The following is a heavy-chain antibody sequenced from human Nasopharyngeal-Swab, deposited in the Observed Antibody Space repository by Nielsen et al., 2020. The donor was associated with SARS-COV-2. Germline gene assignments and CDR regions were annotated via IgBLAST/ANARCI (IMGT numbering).Heavy chain of an antibody. D-gene: IGHD1-1*01. Sequence: WIRQPPGKGLEWVAFIRYDGGNKYYVESVKGRFTISRDNSKNTLYLQMNSLRAEDTAVYYCGKHLSDWTAGTYFDYWGQGTRVTVSS. CDR2: IRYDGGNK. V-gene: IGHV3-30*02. J-gene: IGHJ4*02. CDR3: GKHLSDWTAGTYFDY.